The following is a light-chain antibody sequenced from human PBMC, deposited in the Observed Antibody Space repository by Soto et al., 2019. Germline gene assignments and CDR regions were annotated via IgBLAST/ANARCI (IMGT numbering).Light chain of an antibody. V-gene: IGKV1-9*01. J-gene: IGKJ3*01. Sequence: IQLTQSPSSLSASVGERVTISCRASQGIANFLAWYQQKPGKAPKLLIYGASTLQSGVPSRFSGSGSGTDFTLTISSLKPEDFATYYCQQLNSFPIPFGPGTKVDIK. CDR3: QQLNSFPIP. CDR1: QGIANF. CDR2: GAS.